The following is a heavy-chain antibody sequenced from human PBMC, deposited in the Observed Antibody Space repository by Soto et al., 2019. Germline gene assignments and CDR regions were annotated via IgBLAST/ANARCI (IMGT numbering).Heavy chain of an antibody. D-gene: IGHD3-3*01. J-gene: IGHJ4*02. CDR3: AKGATIFGVVTEYYFDY. V-gene: IGHV6-1*01. Sequence: SQTLSLTCAISGDSVSSNSAAWNWIRQSPSRGLEWLGRTYYRSKWYNDYAVSVKSRITINPDTSKNQFSLQLNSVTPEDTAVNYCAKGATIFGVVTEYYFDYWGQGTLVTVSS. CDR1: GDSVSSNSAA. CDR2: TYYRSKWYN.